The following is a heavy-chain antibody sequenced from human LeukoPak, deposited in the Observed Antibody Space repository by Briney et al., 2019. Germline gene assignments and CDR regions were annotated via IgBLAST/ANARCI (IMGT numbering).Heavy chain of an antibody. CDR3: ARDIVDPGVVHLAH. D-gene: IGHD2-15*01. CDR1: GFTFSSYA. CDR2: ISYDGSNK. V-gene: IGHV3-30*04. J-gene: IGHJ4*02. Sequence: GGSLRLSCAASGFTFSSYAMHWVRQAPGKGLEWVAVISYDGSNKYHADSVKGRFTISRDNSKNTLYLQMNSLRAEDTAVYYCARDIVDPGVVHLAHWGQGTQVTVSS.